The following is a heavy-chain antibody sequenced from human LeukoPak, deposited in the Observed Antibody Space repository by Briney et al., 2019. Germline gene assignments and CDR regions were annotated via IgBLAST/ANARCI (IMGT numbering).Heavy chain of an antibody. V-gene: IGHV3-7*01. J-gene: IGHJ4*02. CDR1: GFSFSNYW. CDR3: VRDESAVPTFRFDY. D-gene: IGHD4-17*01. CDR2: IKEDGSQK. Sequence: GGSLRLSCVVSGFSFSNYWMSWVRQAPGKGLEWVGHIKEDGSQKNYLGSVKGRFTISRDNAKNSLYLEMNSLRAEDTAVYYCVRDESAVPTFRFDYWGQGTLVAVSS.